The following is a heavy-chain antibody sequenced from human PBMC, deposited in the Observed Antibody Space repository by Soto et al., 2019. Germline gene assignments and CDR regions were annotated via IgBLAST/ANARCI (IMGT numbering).Heavy chain of an antibody. CDR1: GGSISSGDYF. Sequence: QVQLQESGPGLVKPSQTLSLTCTVSGGSISSGDYFWSWIRQSPGKGLEWIGYISSLGSTNYNPSLKSRVSVSRDTSKNQFALKLSSVTTTDTAVYYCARGLVIRPYYYHGMDVWGQGTTVTVSS. CDR3: ARGLVIRPYYYHGMDV. J-gene: IGHJ6*02. D-gene: IGHD3-9*01. CDR2: ISSLGST. V-gene: IGHV4-30-4*01.